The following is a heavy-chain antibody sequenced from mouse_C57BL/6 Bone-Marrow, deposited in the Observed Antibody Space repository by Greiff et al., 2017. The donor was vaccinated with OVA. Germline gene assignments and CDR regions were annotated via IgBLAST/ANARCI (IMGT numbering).Heavy chain of an antibody. V-gene: IGHV1-64*01. CDR1: GYTFTSYW. CDR3: ASFYGSSFYFDY. Sequence: QVHVKQPGAELVKPGASVKLSCKASGYTFTSYWMHWVKQRPGQGLEWIGMIHPNSGSTNYNEKFKSKATLTVDKSSSTAYMQLSSLTSEDSAVYYCASFYGSSFYFDYWGQGTTLTVSS. D-gene: IGHD1-1*01. J-gene: IGHJ2*01. CDR2: IHPNSGST.